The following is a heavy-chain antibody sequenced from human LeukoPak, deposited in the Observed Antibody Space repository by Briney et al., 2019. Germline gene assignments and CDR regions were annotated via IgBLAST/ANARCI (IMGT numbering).Heavy chain of an antibody. CDR3: ARDRYYYDSSGFREYYFDY. CDR2: IYSGGST. CDR1: GFTVSSNY. Sequence: SGGSLRLSCAASGFTVSSNYMSWVRQAPGKGLEWVSVIYSGGSTYYADSVKGRFTISRDNSKNTLYLQMNGLRAEDTAVYYCARDRYYYDSSGFREYYFDYWGQGTLVTVSS. D-gene: IGHD3-22*01. V-gene: IGHV3-53*01. J-gene: IGHJ4*02.